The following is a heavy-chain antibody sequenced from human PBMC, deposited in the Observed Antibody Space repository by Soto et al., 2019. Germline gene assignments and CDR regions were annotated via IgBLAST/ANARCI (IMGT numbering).Heavy chain of an antibody. CDR1: GGSISSSNW. V-gene: IGHV4-4*02. CDR2: IYHSGST. J-gene: IGHJ6*02. CDR3: AVLSEKQWLTEDYYYGIDV. Sequence: KPSETLSLTCAVSGGSISSSNWWSWVRQPPGKGLEWIGEIYHSGSTNYNPSLKSRVTISVDKSKNQFSLNLNSVTAADTAVYYCAVLSEKQWLTEDYYYGIDVWGQGTTVTVSS. D-gene: IGHD6-19*01.